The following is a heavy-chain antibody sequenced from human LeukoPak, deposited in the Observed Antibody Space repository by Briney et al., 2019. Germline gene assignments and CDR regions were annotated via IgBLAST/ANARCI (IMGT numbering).Heavy chain of an antibody. Sequence: PGGSLRLSCAASGFTFNDYYMSWIRQAPGKGLEWLSYINIGGTNTHYADSVKGRFTISRDNAKRSLYLEMNNLRAEDTAVYYCATDGAGFDTWGQGVLVTVSS. CDR1: GFTFNDYY. J-gene: IGHJ5*02. CDR2: INIGGTNT. V-gene: IGHV3-11*01. CDR3: ATDGAGFDT.